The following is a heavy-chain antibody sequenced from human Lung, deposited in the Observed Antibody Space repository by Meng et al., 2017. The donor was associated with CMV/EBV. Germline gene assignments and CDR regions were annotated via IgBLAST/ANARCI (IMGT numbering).Heavy chain of an antibody. D-gene: IGHD4-11*01. CDR1: GNPFAGYY. Sequence: ASVKVSCKASGNPFAGYYIHWVRQTPGQGPEWMGWMNPNNGGTYFARKFQGRVTMTSDTSLSTAYMELTRPTSDDTAVYYCARGSLIQSRAPMPFAMWGQGTIVTVSS. CDR2: MNPNNGGT. CDR3: ARGSLIQSRAPMPFAM. V-gene: IGHV1-2*02. J-gene: IGHJ3*02.